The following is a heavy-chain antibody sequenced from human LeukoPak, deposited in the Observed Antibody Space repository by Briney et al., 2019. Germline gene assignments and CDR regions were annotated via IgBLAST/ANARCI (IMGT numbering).Heavy chain of an antibody. V-gene: IGHV1-69*06. Sequence: GSSVKVSCKASGGTFSSYAISWVRQAPGQGLEWMGGIIPIFGTANYAQKFQGRVTITADKSTGTAYMELSSLRSEDTAVYYCARRAVAGDYYYYMDVWGKGTTVTVSS. CDR3: ARRAVAGDYYYYMDV. D-gene: IGHD6-19*01. J-gene: IGHJ6*03. CDR1: GGTFSSYA. CDR2: IIPIFGTA.